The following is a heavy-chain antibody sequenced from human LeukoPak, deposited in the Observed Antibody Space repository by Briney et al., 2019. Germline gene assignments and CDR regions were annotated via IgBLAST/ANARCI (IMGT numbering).Heavy chain of an antibody. CDR3: ASYKGGYYDILTGWGRKYAFDI. D-gene: IGHD3-9*01. CDR2: IYYSRST. J-gene: IGHJ3*02. CDR1: GGSISSYY. V-gene: IGHV4-59*01. Sequence: SETLPLTCTVSGGSISSYYWSWIRQPPGKGLEWIGYIYYSRSTNYNPSLKSRVTISVDTSKNQFSLKLSSVTAADTAVYYCASYKGGYYDILTGWGRKYAFDIWGQGTMVAVSS.